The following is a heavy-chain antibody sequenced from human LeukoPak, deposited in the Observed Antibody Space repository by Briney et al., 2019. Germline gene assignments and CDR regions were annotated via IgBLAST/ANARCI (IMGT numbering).Heavy chain of an antibody. CDR1: GYTFTSYD. CDR2: MNPNSGNT. Sequence: GASVKVSCKASGYTFTSYDINWVRQAPGQGLEWMGWMNPNSGNTGYAQKFQGRVTMTRNTSISTAYMELSSLRSEDTAVYYCASQGRVTAIPGPYYYYMDVWGKGTTVTVSS. D-gene: IGHD2-21*02. CDR3: ASQGRVTAIPGPYYYYMDV. J-gene: IGHJ6*03. V-gene: IGHV1-8*01.